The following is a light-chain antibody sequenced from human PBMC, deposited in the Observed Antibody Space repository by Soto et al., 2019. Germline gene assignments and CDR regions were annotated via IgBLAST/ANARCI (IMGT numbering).Light chain of an antibody. V-gene: IGLV2-14*01. J-gene: IGLJ1*01. CDR1: TNDVGDYNR. CDR2: DVS. Sequence: QSALTQPASVSGSPGQSITISCTGTTNDVGDYNRVSWYQQNPGKAPKLIIYDVSNRPSGVSDRFSGSKAGNTASLTVSGLQPEDEADYYCSSYTGTNTYVFGTGTKLTVL. CDR3: SSYTGTNTYV.